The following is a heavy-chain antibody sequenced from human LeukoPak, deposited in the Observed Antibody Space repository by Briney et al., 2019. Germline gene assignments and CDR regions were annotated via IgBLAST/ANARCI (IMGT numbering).Heavy chain of an antibody. CDR3: ARDICIVGADMDDAFDI. D-gene: IGHD1-26*01. CDR1: GGTFSSYA. CDR2: IIPIFGTA. V-gene: IGHV1-69*13. J-gene: IGHJ3*02. Sequence: GASVKVSCKASGGTFSSYAISWVRQAPGQGLEWMGGIIPIFGTANYAQKFQGRVTITADESTSTAYMELSSLRSEDTAVYYCARDICIVGADMDDAFDIWGQGTMVTVSS.